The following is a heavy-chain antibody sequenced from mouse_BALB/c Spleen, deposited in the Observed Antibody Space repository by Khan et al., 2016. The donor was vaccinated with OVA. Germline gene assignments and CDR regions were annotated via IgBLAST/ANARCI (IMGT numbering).Heavy chain of an antibody. Sequence: EVQLVESGGGLVQPGGSRKLSCAASGFTFSSYGMHWVRQAPEKGLEWVAYISGDSNTIYYADTVKGRFTISRDNPKNNLFLQMTSLMSEDTARYYGATSYFYGYYFDYWGPGTTLTVSS. D-gene: IGHD1-1*01. CDR3: ATSYFYGYYFDY. CDR1: GFTFSSYG. CDR2: ISGDSNTI. J-gene: IGHJ2*01. V-gene: IGHV5-17*02.